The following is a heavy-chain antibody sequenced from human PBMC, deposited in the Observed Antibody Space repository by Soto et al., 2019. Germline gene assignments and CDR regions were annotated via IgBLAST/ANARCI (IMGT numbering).Heavy chain of an antibody. D-gene: IGHD3-3*01. CDR2: INSDGSST. Sequence: GGSLRLSCAASGFTFSSYWMHWVRQAPGKGLVWVSRINSDGSSTSYADSVKGRFTISRDNAKNTLYLQMNSLRAEDTAVYYCAREITIFGVAPYFDYWGQGTLVTVS. J-gene: IGHJ4*02. V-gene: IGHV3-74*01. CDR1: GFTFSSYW. CDR3: AREITIFGVAPYFDY.